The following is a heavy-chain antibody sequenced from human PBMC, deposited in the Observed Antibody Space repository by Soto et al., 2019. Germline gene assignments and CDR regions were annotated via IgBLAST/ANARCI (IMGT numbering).Heavy chain of an antibody. V-gene: IGHV4-30-4*01. J-gene: IGHJ4*02. D-gene: IGHD2-15*01. CDR3: ARHTPAISISDH. CDR1: GGSISRGDYY. Sequence: SETLSLTCTVSGGSISRGDYYWSWIRQPPGKGLEWIGYIYYSGSTYYNPSLKSRVTISVDTSKNQFSLKLSSVTAADTAVYYCARHTPAISISDHWGQGTLVTVSS. CDR2: IYYSGST.